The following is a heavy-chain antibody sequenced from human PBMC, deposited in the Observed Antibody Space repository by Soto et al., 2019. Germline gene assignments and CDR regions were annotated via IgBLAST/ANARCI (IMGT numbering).Heavy chain of an antibody. D-gene: IGHD1-7*01. CDR3: AKDLSHDNWNYADYFDD. J-gene: IGHJ4*02. CDR2: ISGSGGST. CDR1: GFTFSSYA. V-gene: IGHV3-23*01. Sequence: GGSLRLSCAASGFTFSSYAMSWVRQAPGKGLEWVSAISGSGGSTYYANSVKGRFTISRDNSKNTLYLQMNSLRAEDTAVYYCAKDLSHDNWNYADYFDDWGKGTLVPVSS.